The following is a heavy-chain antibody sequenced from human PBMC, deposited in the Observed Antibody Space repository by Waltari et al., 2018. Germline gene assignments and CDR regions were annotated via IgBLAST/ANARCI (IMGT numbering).Heavy chain of an antibody. V-gene: IGHV4-39*01. CDR1: GGPISPTHT. D-gene: IGHD4-17*01. CDR2: MQYRGST. CDR3: GRIAFGDDGGYFQH. J-gene: IGHJ1*01. Sequence: QLQLQESGPGLVKPSETLSLTCTVSGGPISPTHTWGWIRQPPGKGLEWMGNMQYRGSTFYNPSLKSRVTISLDTSKNQFSLRLSSVGAADTAVYFCGRIAFGDDGGYFQHWGQGTLVTVSS.